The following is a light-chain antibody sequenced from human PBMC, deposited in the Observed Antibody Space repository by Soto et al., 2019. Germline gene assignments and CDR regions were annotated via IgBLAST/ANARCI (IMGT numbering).Light chain of an antibody. V-gene: IGKV3-15*01. CDR2: DAS. Sequence: EIVMTQSPATLSVSPGERATLSCRASQSVSSNLAWYQQKPGQAPRLLIYDASTRATGIPARFSGSGAGTEFTLTISRLQSEDFAVYHCQQYHNWPPITFGQGTRLEIK. CDR3: QQYHNWPPIT. CDR1: QSVSSN. J-gene: IGKJ5*01.